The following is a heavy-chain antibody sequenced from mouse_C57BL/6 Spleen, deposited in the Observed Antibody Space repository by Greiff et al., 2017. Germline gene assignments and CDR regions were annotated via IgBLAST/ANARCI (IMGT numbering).Heavy chain of an antibody. CDR3: AREATVVAEGFAY. J-gene: IGHJ3*01. CDR1: GYSITSGYY. D-gene: IGHD1-1*01. V-gene: IGHV3-6*01. CDR2: ISYDGSN. Sequence: EVQLVESGPGLVKPSQSLSLTCSVTGYSITSGYYWNWIRQFPGNKLEWMGYISYDGSNNYNPSLKNRISITRDTSKNQFFLKLNSVTTEDTATYYWAREATVVAEGFAYWGQGTLVTGSA.